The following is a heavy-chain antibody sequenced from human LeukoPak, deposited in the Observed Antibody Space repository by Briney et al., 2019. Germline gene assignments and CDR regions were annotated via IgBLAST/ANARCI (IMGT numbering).Heavy chain of an antibody. V-gene: IGHV3-21*01. D-gene: IGHD3-3*01. CDR3: ARDIGSGYYFDY. CDR2: ISSSSSYI. J-gene: IGHJ4*02. Sequence: GGSLRLSCAAPGFTFSSYSMNWVRQAPGKGLEWVSKISSSSSYIYYADSLKGRFTISRDNAKNSLYLQMNSLRVEDTAVYYCARDIGSGYYFDYWGQGTLVTVSS. CDR1: GFTFSSYS.